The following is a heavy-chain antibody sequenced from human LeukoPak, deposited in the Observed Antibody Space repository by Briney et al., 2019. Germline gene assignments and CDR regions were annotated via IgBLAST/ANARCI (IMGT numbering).Heavy chain of an antibody. CDR1: GFTFSSYA. CDR2: NSGSGDNT. D-gene: IGHD3-22*01. CDR3: AKGSYYDSSGSFSFDY. Sequence: GGSLRLSCAASGFTFSSYAMSWVRQAPGKGLEWVSGNSGSGDNTYYADSVKGRFTISRDNSKNTLYVQVNSLGTEATAAYDCAKGSYYDSSGSFSFDYWGQGTLVTVSS. V-gene: IGHV3-23*01. J-gene: IGHJ4*02.